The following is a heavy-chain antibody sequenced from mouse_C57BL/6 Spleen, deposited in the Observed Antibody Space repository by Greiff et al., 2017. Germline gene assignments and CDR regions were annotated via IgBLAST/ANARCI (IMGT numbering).Heavy chain of an antibody. CDR3: ARERDWYFDV. CDR2: ISSGSSTI. V-gene: IGHV5-17*01. J-gene: IGHJ1*03. CDR1: GFTFSDYG. Sequence: EVKVVESGGGLVKPGGSLKLSCAASGFTFSDYGMHWVRQAPEKGLEWVAYISSGSSTIYYADPVKGRFTISRDNAKNTLFLQMTSLRSEDTAMYYCARERDWYFDVWGTGTTVTVSS.